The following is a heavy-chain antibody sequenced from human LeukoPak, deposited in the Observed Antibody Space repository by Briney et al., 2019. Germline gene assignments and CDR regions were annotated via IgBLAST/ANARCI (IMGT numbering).Heavy chain of an antibody. V-gene: IGHV4-34*01. CDR3: ARGHFWYYDFWSGHLPYYFDY. CDR2: INHSGGT. J-gene: IGHJ4*02. CDR1: GGSFSGYY. Sequence: SDTLSLTCAVYGGSFSGYYWSWVRQPPEKGLEWIGEINHSGGTNYNPSLKSRVTISVDTSKNQFSLKLSSVTAADTAVYYCARGHFWYYDFWSGHLPYYFDYWGQGTLVTVSS. D-gene: IGHD3-3*01.